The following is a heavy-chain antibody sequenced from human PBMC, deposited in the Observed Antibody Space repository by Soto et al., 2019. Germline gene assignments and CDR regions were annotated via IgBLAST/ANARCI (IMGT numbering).Heavy chain of an antibody. V-gene: IGHV4-4*02. D-gene: IGHD3-10*01. CDR1: GASVSSTYW. CDR3: ARQAYGSGSYLEFDY. J-gene: IGHJ4*02. Sequence: PSETLSLTCAVSGASVSSTYWWSWVRQPPGKGPEWIGYIYHSGSTNYNPSLKSRVTISVDTSKNQFSLKLSSVTAADTAVYYCARQAYGSGSYLEFDYWGQGTLVTVSS. CDR2: IYHSGST.